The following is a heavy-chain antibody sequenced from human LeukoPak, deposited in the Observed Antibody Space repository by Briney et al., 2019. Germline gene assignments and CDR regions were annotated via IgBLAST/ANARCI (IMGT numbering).Heavy chain of an antibody. CDR1: GGSISSHY. CDR2: IYYSGST. V-gene: IGHV4-59*11. J-gene: IGHJ4*02. Sequence: PSETLSLTCTVSGGSISSHYWSWIRQPPGKGLEWIGYIYYSGSTNYNPSLKSRVTISVDTSKNQFSLKLSSVTAADTAVYYCARRYYYNLGSFPFDFWGQGTLVAVSS. D-gene: IGHD3-10*01. CDR3: ARRYYYNLGSFPFDF.